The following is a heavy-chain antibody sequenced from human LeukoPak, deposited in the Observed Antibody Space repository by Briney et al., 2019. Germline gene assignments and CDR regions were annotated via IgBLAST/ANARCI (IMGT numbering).Heavy chain of an antibody. CDR2: IYSGGDT. CDR1: RFTVSSNY. J-gene: IGHJ4*02. V-gene: IGHV3-66*01. Sequence: GGSLRLSCAASRFTVSSNYMTWVRQAPGKGLEWVSVIYSGGDTYYADSVKGRFTISRDNSKNTLYLQMNSLRAEDTAVYYCARGRFNTYYFDYWGQGTLVTVSS. CDR3: ARGRFNTYYFDY. D-gene: IGHD3-10*01.